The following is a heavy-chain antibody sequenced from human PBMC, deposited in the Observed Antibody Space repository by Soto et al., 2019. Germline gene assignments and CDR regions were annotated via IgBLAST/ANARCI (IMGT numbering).Heavy chain of an antibody. D-gene: IGHD2-21*02. Sequence: QVQLQESGPGLVKPSQTLSLTCTVSGGSISSGGYYWSWIRQHPGKGLEWIGYIYYSGSTYYNPSLKTRVPXXVXTXXNQVPLKLGSVTAADTAVYYCARAADCGGDGWFDYWGQGTLVTVSS. CDR1: GGSISSGGYY. J-gene: IGHJ4*02. CDR2: IYYSGST. CDR3: ARAADCGGDGWFDY. V-gene: IGHV4-31*03.